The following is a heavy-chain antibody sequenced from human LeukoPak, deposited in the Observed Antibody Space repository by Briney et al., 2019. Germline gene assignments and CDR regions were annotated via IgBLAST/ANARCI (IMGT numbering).Heavy chain of an antibody. CDR2: INHSGST. CDR1: GGSSSGYY. V-gene: IGHV4-34*01. J-gene: IGHJ6*02. D-gene: IGHD6-13*01. Sequence: SETLSLTCAVYGGSSSGYYWSWIRQPPGKGLEWIGEINHSGSTNYNPSLKSRVTISVDTSKNQFSLKLSSVTAADTAVYYCARGSGIAAAGTDYYYGMDVWGQGTTVTVSS. CDR3: ARGSGIAAAGTDYYYGMDV.